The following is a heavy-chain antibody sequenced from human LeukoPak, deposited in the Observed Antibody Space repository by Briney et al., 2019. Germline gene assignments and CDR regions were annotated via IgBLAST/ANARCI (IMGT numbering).Heavy chain of an antibody. CDR3: AHRHRGVASDI. D-gene: IGHD2-15*01. J-gene: IGHJ3*02. CDR1: GFSFSTGGVS. Sequence: SGPTLVSPTQTLTLTCTFSGFSFSTGGVSVGRIRQPPGGALEWLGVIYENDEKLYSSSLQNRLSITKDTSKNQVVLTMANMDPVDTATYYCAHRHRGVASDIWGQGTMVTVSS. V-gene: IGHV2-5*01. CDR2: IYENDEK.